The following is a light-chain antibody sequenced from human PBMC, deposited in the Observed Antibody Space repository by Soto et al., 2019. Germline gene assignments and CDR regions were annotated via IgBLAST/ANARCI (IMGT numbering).Light chain of an antibody. J-gene: IGLJ3*02. V-gene: IGLV2-14*01. CDR2: EVS. Sequence: QSALTQPASVSGSPGQSITISCTGTSSDVGYYNYVSWYQQHPGKAPKLMIYEVSNRPSGVSNRFSGSKSGNTASLTISGLQAEDEADYNCSSYTTSTTRVFGGGTKLTVL. CDR1: SSDVGYYNY. CDR3: SSYTTSTTRV.